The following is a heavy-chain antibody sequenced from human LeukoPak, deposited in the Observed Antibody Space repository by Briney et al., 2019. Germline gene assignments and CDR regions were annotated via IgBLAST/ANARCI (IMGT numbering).Heavy chain of an antibody. D-gene: IGHD6-13*01. Sequence: SETLSLTCAVYGGSFSGYYWSWIRQPPGKGLEWIGYIYYSGSTNYNPSLKSRVTISVDTSKNQFSLKLSSVTAADTAVYYCARDLYSSSWYNWFDPWGQGTLVTVSS. CDR1: GGSFSGYY. J-gene: IGHJ5*02. CDR3: ARDLYSSSWYNWFDP. V-gene: IGHV4-59*01. CDR2: IYYSGST.